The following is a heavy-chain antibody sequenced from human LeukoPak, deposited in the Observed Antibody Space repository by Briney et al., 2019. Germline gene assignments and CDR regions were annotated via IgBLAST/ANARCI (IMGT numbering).Heavy chain of an antibody. CDR1: GFNFGNYL. CDR3: AKSWDSRPLYFDR. V-gene: IGHV3-23*01. CDR2: ISVSGLST. J-gene: IGHJ4*02. Sequence: GGSLRLSCAASGFNFGNYLMSWVRQAPGKGLEWVSSISVSGLSTFYADSVKGRFTVSRDNSRTTLYLQMTSLRAEDTAVYYCAKSWDSRPLYFDRWGQGTLVTVSS. D-gene: IGHD1-26*01.